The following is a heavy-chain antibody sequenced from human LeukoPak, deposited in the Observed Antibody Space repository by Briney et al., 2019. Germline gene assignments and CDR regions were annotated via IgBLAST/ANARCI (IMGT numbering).Heavy chain of an antibody. CDR1: ESTFDHA. Sequence: PGGSLRLSCTASESTFDHAMHWVRQTPGKGLEWVSGIVWNSARTGYADSVKGRFTISRDNAKNSLYLQMNSLRAEDTAVYYCARVGCSGGGCYSRWFDPWGQGTLVTVSS. D-gene: IGHD2-15*01. CDR3: ARVGCSGGGCYSRWFDP. V-gene: IGHV3-9*01. CDR2: IVWNSART. J-gene: IGHJ5*02.